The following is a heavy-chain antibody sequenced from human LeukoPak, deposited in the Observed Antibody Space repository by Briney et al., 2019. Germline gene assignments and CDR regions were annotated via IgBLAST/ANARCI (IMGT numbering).Heavy chain of an antibody. Sequence: SQTLSLTCAVSGGSISSGGYSWSWIRQPPGKGLEWIGYIYHSGSTNYNPSLKSRVTISVDKSKNQFSLKLSSVTAADTAVYYCASATGYWGQGTLVTVSS. CDR1: GGSISSGGYS. CDR3: ASATGY. J-gene: IGHJ4*02. CDR2: IYHSGST. D-gene: IGHD5-12*01. V-gene: IGHV4-30-2*01.